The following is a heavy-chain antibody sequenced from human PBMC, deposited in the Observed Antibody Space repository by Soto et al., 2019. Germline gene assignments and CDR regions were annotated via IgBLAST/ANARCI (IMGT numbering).Heavy chain of an antibody. CDR1: GFTFISSA. D-gene: IGHD5-18*01. Sequence: SVKVSCKASGFTFISSAVQWVRQARGQRLEWIGWIVVGSGNTNYAQKFQERVTITRDMSTSTAYMELSSLRSEDTAVYYCAVRDTAMVPMAPTSFSFDYWGQGTLVTVSS. CDR2: IVVGSGNT. J-gene: IGHJ4*02. CDR3: AVRDTAMVPMAPTSFSFDY. V-gene: IGHV1-58*01.